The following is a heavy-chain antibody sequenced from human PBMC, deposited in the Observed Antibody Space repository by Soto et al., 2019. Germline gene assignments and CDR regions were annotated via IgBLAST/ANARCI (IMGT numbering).Heavy chain of an antibody. CDR3: ARVTRIAVAGNAFGTQVYYYYGMDV. CDR2: ISAYYGNT. Sequence: ASVKVSCKASGYTFTSYGISWVRQAPGQGLEWMGWISAYYGNTNYAQKLQGRVTMTTDTSTSTAYMELRSLRSDDTAVYYCARVTRIAVAGNAFGTQVYYYYGMDVWGQGTTVTVSS. D-gene: IGHD6-19*01. V-gene: IGHV1-18*01. CDR1: GYTFTSYG. J-gene: IGHJ6*02.